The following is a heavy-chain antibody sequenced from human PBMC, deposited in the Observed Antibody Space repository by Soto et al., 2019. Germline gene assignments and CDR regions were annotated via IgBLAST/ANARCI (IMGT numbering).Heavy chain of an antibody. CDR1: GGSVSGYC. D-gene: IGHD3-10*01. CDR2: INHSGST. CDR3: ARGESVVWFGELLDWFDP. Sequence: ETLSLTCAVYGGSVSGYCWSWIRQPPGKGLEWIGEINHSGSTNYNPSLKSRVTISVDTSKNQFSLKLSSVTAPDTAVYYCARGESVVWFGELLDWFDPWGQGTLVTVSS. J-gene: IGHJ5*02. V-gene: IGHV4-34*01.